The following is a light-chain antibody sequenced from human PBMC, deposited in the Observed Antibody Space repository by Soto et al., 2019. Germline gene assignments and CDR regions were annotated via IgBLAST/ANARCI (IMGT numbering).Light chain of an antibody. Sequence: EIVMTQSPATLSVSPGERATLSCRASQSVSSNLAWYQQKPGQAPRLLIYGASTRATGIPARFSGSGSGTESTLTISSLQFEVFEFYYCQQYKNCPPTFAQGTKVKIK. CDR1: QSVSSN. J-gene: IGKJ1*01. V-gene: IGKV3-15*01. CDR2: GAS. CDR3: QQYKNCPPT.